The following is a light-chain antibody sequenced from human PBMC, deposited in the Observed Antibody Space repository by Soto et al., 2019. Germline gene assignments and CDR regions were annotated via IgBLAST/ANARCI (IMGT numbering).Light chain of an antibody. Sequence: DIQMTQSPSSLSASVGDRVTITCRASQGIIDYVAWYQQKPGRAPKLLIYAASTMQSAVPSRLSGSGSGTELTLTISSLQPEDVATYYCRKYNTAPQTFGQGTKVEI. V-gene: IGKV1-27*01. J-gene: IGKJ1*01. CDR3: RKYNTAPQT. CDR1: QGIIDY. CDR2: AAS.